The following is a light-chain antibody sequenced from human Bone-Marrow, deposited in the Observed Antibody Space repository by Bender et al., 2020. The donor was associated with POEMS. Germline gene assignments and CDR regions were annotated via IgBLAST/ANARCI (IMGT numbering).Light chain of an antibody. Sequence: SFELTQPPSVSVAPGQTAKITCGGNNIGSKNVHWYHQQPGQAPVLVVHDDTERPAGIPARFSGSNSGNTATLTISRVEAGDEADYYCQVWISVGDHLFGGGTKLTVL. J-gene: IGLJ3*02. CDR2: DDT. CDR1: NIGSKN. CDR3: QVWISVGDHL. V-gene: IGLV3-21*02.